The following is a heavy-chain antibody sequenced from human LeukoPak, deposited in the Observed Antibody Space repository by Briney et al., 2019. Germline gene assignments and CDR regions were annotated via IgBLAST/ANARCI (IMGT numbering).Heavy chain of an antibody. CDR2: IYPGDSDT. D-gene: IGHD1-26*01. Sequence: HGESLKISCKGSGYSFTNYCIGWVRQMPGKGLEWMGIIYPGDSDTRYSPSSQGQVIISADKSINTAYLQWSSLKASDTAMYYCARGSRKPRGLWELLFDYWGQGALVTVSS. J-gene: IGHJ4*02. CDR1: GYSFTNYC. V-gene: IGHV5-51*01. CDR3: ARGSRKPRGLWELLFDY.